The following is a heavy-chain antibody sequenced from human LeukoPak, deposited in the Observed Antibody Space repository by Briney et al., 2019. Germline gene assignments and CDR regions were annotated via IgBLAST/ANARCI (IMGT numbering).Heavy chain of an antibody. D-gene: IGHD3-10*01. CDR1: GGSISSSSYY. V-gene: IGHV4-39*01. CDR3: ARQIYGSGSYYNEDY. CDR2: IYYSGST. Sequence: PSETLSLTCTVSGGSISSSSYYWGWIRQPPGKGLEWIGSIYYSGSTYYNPSLKSRVTMSVDTSKNQFSLKLSSVTAADTAVYYCARQIYGSGSYYNEDYWGQGTLVTVSS. J-gene: IGHJ4*02.